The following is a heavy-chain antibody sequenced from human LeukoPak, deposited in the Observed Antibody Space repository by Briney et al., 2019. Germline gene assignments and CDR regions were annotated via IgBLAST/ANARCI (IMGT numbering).Heavy chain of an antibody. J-gene: IGHJ3*02. CDR3: ATALLNSAGEYDAFHI. CDR2: IYTSGST. D-gene: IGHD3-16*01. CDR1: AGSISSYY. Sequence: PSETLSLTCTVSAGSISSYYWSWIRQPAGKGLEWIGRIYTSGSTNYNPSLKSRVTMSVDTSKNQFSLKLSSVTAADTAVYYCATALLNSAGEYDAFHIWVQGTMVTVSS. V-gene: IGHV4-4*07.